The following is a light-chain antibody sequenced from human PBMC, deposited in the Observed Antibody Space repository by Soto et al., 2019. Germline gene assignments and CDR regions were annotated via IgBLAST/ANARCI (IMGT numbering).Light chain of an antibody. Sequence: IQMTPSPSSLSASVGDGVTLTCRASHTISTYLNWYQQKPGQVPEVLIYGASRFHVGVPSRFTGSGSGTDFTLTINNLQPEDFAIYYCQQFYYYPQTFGQGTKLEVK. CDR2: GAS. J-gene: IGKJ2*01. V-gene: IGKV1-39*01. CDR3: QQFYYYPQT. CDR1: HTISTY.